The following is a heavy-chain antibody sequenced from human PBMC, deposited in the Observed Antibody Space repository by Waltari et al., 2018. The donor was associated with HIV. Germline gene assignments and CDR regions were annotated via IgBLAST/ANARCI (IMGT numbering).Heavy chain of an antibody. CDR2: ISPGGAI. V-gene: IGHV4-34*02. CDR3: KVAARVRSLANNIFLFYGVDV. J-gene: IGHJ6*02. D-gene: IGHD3-3*02. CDR1: GDSFEAYS. Sequence: VQLQQWGAGLVRHSETLSLTCVVSGDSFEAYSWTWIRQPLGKGLEWLGEISPGGAITYNPSLKGRLTMSGYKSKNQFSLHLASVTAADAAIYWCKVAARVRSLANNIFLFYGVDVWGPGTTVTVTS.